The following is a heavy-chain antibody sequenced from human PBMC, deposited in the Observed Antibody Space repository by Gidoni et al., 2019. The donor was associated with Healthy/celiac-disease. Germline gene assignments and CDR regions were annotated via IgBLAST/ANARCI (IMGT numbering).Heavy chain of an antibody. Sequence: EVQLVESGGGLVQPGGSLRLSCAASGFTVRSNYMSWVRQAPGQGLEWVSVSYSGGSTYYADSVKGRFTISRDNSKNTLYLQMNSLRAEDTAVYYCARSGYSYGPLDYWGQGTLVTVSS. J-gene: IGHJ4*02. V-gene: IGHV3-66*01. CDR2: SYSGGST. D-gene: IGHD5-18*01. CDR3: ARSGYSYGPLDY. CDR1: GFTVRSNY.